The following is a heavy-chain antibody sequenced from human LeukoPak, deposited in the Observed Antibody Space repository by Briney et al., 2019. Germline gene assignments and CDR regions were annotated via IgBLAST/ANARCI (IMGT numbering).Heavy chain of an antibody. CDR2: ISGSGDTT. CDR1: GFTFSSYA. D-gene: IGHD1-26*01. J-gene: IGHJ4*02. Sequence: TGGTLGLSCAASGFTFSSYAMNWVRQAPGKGLEWVSFISGSGDTTYYADSVKGRFTISRDSSKNTLYLQMNSLRAEDTAVYYCAKSRGESRGASNYWGQGTLVTVSS. CDR3: AKSRGESRGASNY. V-gene: IGHV3-23*01.